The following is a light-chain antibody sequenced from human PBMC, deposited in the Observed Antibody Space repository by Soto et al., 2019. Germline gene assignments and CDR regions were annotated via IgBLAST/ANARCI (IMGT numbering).Light chain of an antibody. J-gene: IGKJ1*01. CDR3: QQDTNWPTT. V-gene: IGKV3D-15*01. Sequence: ELVMTQSPATLSVSPGESATLSFRASQSVSRTLVWYQQKPGQAPRLLIYGASTRATGIPERFSGSGSGTEFTLAISGLQSEDFAVYYCQQDTNWPTTLGKGTKVDI. CDR2: GAS. CDR1: QSVSRT.